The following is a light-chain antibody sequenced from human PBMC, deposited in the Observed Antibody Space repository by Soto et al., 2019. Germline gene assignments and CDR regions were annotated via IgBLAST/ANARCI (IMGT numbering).Light chain of an antibody. V-gene: IGKV3-20*01. J-gene: IGKJ5*01. CDR3: QKYNSYVIN. Sequence: PGERATLSCRASQSVSSTYLAWYQQKPGQAPRLLIFGASSRATGIPDRFSGSGSGTEFTLTISSLQPDDFATYYCQKYNSYVINFGQGTRLEIK. CDR1: QSVSSTY. CDR2: GAS.